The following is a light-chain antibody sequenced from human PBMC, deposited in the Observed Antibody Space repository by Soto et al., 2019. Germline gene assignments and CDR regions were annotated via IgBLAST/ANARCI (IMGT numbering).Light chain of an antibody. CDR2: AAS. Sequence: DIQLTQSPSFLSASVGDRVTITCRASQGISSYLAWYQQKPGKAPKLLIYAASTLQSGVPSRFSGSGSGTEFIFTISNLQPEDFATYLCQQLNTYPLTLGGGTKVEI. CDR3: QQLNTYPLT. CDR1: QGISSY. V-gene: IGKV1-9*01. J-gene: IGKJ4*01.